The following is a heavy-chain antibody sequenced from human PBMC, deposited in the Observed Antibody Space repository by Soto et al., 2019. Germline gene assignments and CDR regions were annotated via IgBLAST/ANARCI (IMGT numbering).Heavy chain of an antibody. CDR2: IKSKTDGGTT. V-gene: IGHV3-15*07. CDR3: TTVSVGLLWFGELLGLDY. Sequence: PGGSLRLSCAASGFTFSNAWMNWVRQAPGKGLEWVGRIKSKTDGGTTDYAAPVKGRFTISRDDSKNTLYLQMNSLKTEDTAVYYCTTVSVGLLWFGELLGLDYWGQGTLVTVSS. CDR1: GFTFSNAW. J-gene: IGHJ4*02. D-gene: IGHD3-10*01.